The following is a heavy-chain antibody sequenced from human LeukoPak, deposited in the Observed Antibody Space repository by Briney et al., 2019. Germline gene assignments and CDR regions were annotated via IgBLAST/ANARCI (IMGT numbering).Heavy chain of an antibody. CDR1: KFTFSSYS. J-gene: IGHJ6*02. CDR3: ARESSTIFGVVNYYYYGMDV. Sequence: GGSLRLSCAASKFTFSSYSMNWVRQATGKGLEWVSSISSTGSHIYYADSVKGRFTISRDNAKNSLYLQMNSLRAEDTAVYYCARESSTIFGVVNYYYYGMDVWGQGTTVTVSS. V-gene: IGHV3-21*01. D-gene: IGHD3-3*01. CDR2: ISSTGSHI.